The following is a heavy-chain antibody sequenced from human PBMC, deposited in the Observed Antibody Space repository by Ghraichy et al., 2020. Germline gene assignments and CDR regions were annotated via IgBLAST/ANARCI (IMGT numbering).Heavy chain of an antibody. CDR1: GGSIGTFY. CDR2: IFYTGST. CDR3: SRSRYCSGATCYEDFNFFDP. V-gene: IGHV4-59*01. D-gene: IGHD2-15*01. Sequence: SETLSLTCTVSGGSIGTFYWSWLRQPPGKGLEWIGHIFYTGSTNYNPSLKSRLTISVDTSRNKFSLNLKSVTAADTAAYYCSRSRYCSGATCYEDFNFFDPGGKGIPVTVYS. J-gene: IGHJ5*02.